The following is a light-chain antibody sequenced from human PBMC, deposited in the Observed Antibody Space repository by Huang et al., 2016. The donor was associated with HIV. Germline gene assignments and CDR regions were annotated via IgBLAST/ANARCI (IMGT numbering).Light chain of an antibody. J-gene: IGKJ4*02. Sequence: EIEMTQSPAILSVSPGERATLSCRASHSVNSDLAWYLQKPGQAPMLLIYGASTRAIGITAKFNGTGSGTEFSLSISNLQSDDFGGYYCQQYNDWPPLTFGGGTKVEI. CDR2: GAS. V-gene: IGKV3-15*01. CDR1: HSVNSD. CDR3: QQYNDWPPLT.